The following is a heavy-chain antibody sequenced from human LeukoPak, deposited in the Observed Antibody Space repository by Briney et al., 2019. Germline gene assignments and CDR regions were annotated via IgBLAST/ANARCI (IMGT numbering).Heavy chain of an antibody. J-gene: IGHJ4*02. V-gene: IGHV3-7*01. CDR2: IKKDGSEK. CDR3: VRGGGSGSYFRSGFFDY. CDR1: GFTFSRYS. D-gene: IGHD3-10*01. Sequence: PGGSLRLSCAASGFTFSRYSMSWVRQAPGKGLEWVANIKKDGSEKYYVESVKGRFTISRDNAKNSLYLQMNSLRAEDTAVYYCVRGGGSGSYFRSGFFDYWGQGTLVTVSS.